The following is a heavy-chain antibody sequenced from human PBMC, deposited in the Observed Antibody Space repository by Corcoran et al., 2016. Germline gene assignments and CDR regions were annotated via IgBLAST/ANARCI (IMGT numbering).Heavy chain of an antibody. D-gene: IGHD2-21*01. CDR2: IYSGGST. J-gene: IGHJ6*02. CDR3: ARDGCGGDCGMDV. Sequence: EVQLVESGGGLIQPGGSLRLSCAASGFTVSSNYMSWVRQAPGKGLEWVSVIYSGGSTYYADSVKGRFTISRDNSKNTLYLQMNSLRDEDTAVYYCARDGCGGDCGMDVWGQGTTVTISS. CDR1: GFTVSSNY. V-gene: IGHV3-53*01.